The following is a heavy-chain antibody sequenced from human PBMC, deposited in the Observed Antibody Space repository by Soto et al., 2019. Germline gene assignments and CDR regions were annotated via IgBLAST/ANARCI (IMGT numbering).Heavy chain of an antibody. D-gene: IGHD6-19*01. CDR1: GFTFDSYA. V-gene: IGHV3-9*01. CDR3: VKDIHEQWLVSRFEY. Sequence: EVQLVESGGGLVQPGRSLRLSCVASGFTFDSYAMHWVRQAPGKGLEWVSGISWSSGSVGYGDSVRGRFTISRDNAQNSLYLEMNSLRVEDTAFYYCVKDIHEQWLVSRFEYWGQGALVTVSS. CDR2: ISWSSGSV. J-gene: IGHJ4*02.